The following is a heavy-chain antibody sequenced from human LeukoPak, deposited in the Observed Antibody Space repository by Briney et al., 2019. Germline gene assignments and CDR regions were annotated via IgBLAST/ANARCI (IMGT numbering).Heavy chain of an antibody. CDR2: IIPIFGIA. Sequence: GSSVKVSCKASRGTFTSYAISWVRQAPGHGLGWMGGIIPIFGIANYAQKFQGRVTITADESTSTAYMELSSLRSEDTAVYYCARTSGCSSASCYRWVEYYYYGMDVWGKGTTVTVSS. CDR1: RGTFTSYA. V-gene: IGHV1-69*01. J-gene: IGHJ6*04. D-gene: IGHD2-2*01. CDR3: ARTSGCSSASCYRWVEYYYYGMDV.